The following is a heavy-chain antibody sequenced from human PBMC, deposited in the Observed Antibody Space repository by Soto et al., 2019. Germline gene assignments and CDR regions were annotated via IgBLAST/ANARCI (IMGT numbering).Heavy chain of an antibody. V-gene: IGHV4-4*02. CDR3: ARHEGWTGPDQ. D-gene: IGHD2-8*02. J-gene: IGHJ5*02. CDR1: GASIGSGGW. CDR2: IFHDGNT. Sequence: SETLSLTCAVSGASIGSGGWCSWVRQPPGKGLEWIAEIFHDGNTNYSPSLKSRVTISVDKSQNQFSLNVYSVTAEDTAVYYCARHEGWTGPDQWGQGTLVTVSS.